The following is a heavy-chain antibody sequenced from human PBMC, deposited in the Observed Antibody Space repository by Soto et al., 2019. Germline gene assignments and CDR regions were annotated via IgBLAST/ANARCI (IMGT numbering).Heavy chain of an antibody. CDR2: IVVGSGNT. CDR1: GFTFTSSA. V-gene: IGHV1-58*01. Sequence: ASVKVSCKASGFTFTSSAVQWVRQARGQGLEWIGWIVVGSGNTNYAQKFQERVTMTRDMSTSTAYMELSSLRSEDTAVYYCASEGCSTTSCYFDPWGQGTLVTVSS. J-gene: IGHJ5*02. D-gene: IGHD2-2*01. CDR3: ASEGCSTTSCYFDP.